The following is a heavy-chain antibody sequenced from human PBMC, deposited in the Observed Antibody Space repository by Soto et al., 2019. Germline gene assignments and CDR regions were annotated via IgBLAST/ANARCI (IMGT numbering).Heavy chain of an antibody. D-gene: IGHD3-10*01. CDR1: GYTFTSYD. V-gene: IGHV1-8*01. CDR3: ARVRYYYGSGSKTNWFDP. Sequence: ASVKVSCKASGYTFTSYDINWVRQATGQGLEWMGWMNPNSGNTGYAQKFQGRVTMTRNTSISTAYMELSSLRSEDTAVYYCARVRYYYGSGSKTNWFDPWGQGPLVTVYS. CDR2: MNPNSGNT. J-gene: IGHJ5*02.